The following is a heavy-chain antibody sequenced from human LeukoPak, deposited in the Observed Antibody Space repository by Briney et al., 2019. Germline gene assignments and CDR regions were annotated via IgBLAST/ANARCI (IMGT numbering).Heavy chain of an antibody. J-gene: IGHJ4*02. CDR2: ISGSGGST. D-gene: IGHD3-3*01. V-gene: IGHV3-23*01. Sequence: GGSLRLSCAASGFTFSSYAMSWVRQAPGKGLEWVSAISGSGGSTYYADSVEGRFTISRDNSKNTLYLQMNSLRAEDTAVYYCAKRIPHYDFWSGSFDYWGQGTLVTVSS. CDR1: GFTFSSYA. CDR3: AKRIPHYDFWSGSFDY.